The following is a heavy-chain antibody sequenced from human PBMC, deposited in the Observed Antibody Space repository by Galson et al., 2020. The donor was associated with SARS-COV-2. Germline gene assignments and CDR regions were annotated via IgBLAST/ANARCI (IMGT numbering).Heavy chain of an antibody. CDR2: INPNSGDT. J-gene: IGHJ4*02. D-gene: IGHD3-10*01. CDR1: GYAFTGYY. V-gene: IGHV1-2*02. CDR3: ARVVPSQFGFFDY. Sequence: ASVKVSCKVSGYAFTGYYIHWVRQAPGQGLEWMGWINPNSGDTYYAQKFQGGVTMTRATSISTAYMELRSLRSNDSAVYFCARVVPSQFGFFDYWGQGTLATVSS.